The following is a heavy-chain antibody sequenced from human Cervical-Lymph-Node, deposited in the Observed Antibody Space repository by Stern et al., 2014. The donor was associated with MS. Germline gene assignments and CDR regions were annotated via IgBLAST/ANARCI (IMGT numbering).Heavy chain of an antibody. CDR3: AKQKGRDYFFDY. CDR1: GYTFTNYY. J-gene: IGHJ4*02. D-gene: IGHD3-10*01. CDR2: LNPSGGVT. Sequence: VQLVESEAEVKKPGASVNISCKASGYTFTNYYLHWVRQAPGQGLEWMGILNPSGGVTIYAQKFQGRVTMTGDTSTATMQLSSLRSEDTAVYYCAKQKGRDYFFDYWGQGTLLTVSS. V-gene: IGHV1-46*03.